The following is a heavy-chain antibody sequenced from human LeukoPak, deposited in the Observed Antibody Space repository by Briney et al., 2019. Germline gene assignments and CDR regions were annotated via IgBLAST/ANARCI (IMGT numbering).Heavy chain of an antibody. CDR1: GFTFSSYG. J-gene: IGHJ4*02. D-gene: IGHD3-22*01. CDR2: ISGSGGST. Sequence: GGSLRLSCAASGFTFSSYGMSWVRQAPGKGLEWVSAISGSGGSTYYADSVKGRFTISRDNSKNTLYLQMNSLRAEDTAVYYCATLAPYYYDYVGGEPSDYWGQGTLVTVSS. CDR3: ATLAPYYYDYVGGEPSDY. V-gene: IGHV3-23*01.